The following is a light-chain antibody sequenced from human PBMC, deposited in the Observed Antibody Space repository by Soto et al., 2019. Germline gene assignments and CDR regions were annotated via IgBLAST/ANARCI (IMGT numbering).Light chain of an antibody. CDR3: CSYIHFTTV. CDR2: GVT. V-gene: IGLV2-14*01. Sequence: QSALTQPASVSGSPGQSITISCTGASSDVGFSDYVSWYQQHPGKAPKLLIYGVTNRPSGVSNRFSGSKSGNTASLSISGLQAEDEADYYCCSYIHFTTVFGGGT. CDR1: SSDVGFSDY. J-gene: IGLJ3*02.